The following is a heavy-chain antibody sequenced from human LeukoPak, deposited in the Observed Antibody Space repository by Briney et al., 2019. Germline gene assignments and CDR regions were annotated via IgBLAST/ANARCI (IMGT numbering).Heavy chain of an antibody. CDR3: AKDSSSLP. D-gene: IGHD6-6*01. CDR1: GFTFSSYX. CDR2: IRYDGSNK. J-gene: IGHJ5*02. V-gene: IGHV3-30*02. Sequence: GGSXXLSXAXXGFTFSSYXMHWVRQAPGKGLEWVAFIRYDGSNKYYTDSVKGRFTISRDNSKNTLYLQMNSLRAEDTAVYYCAKDSSSLPWGQGTLVTVSS.